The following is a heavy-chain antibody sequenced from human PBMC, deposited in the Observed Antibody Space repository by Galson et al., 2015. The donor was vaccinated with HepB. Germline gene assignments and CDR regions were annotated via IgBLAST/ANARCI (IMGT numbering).Heavy chain of an antibody. CDR2: MNPNSGNT. D-gene: IGHD3-3*01. V-gene: IGHV1-8*01. CDR1: GYTFTSYD. CDR3: ARGKYDFWSGYYTADYGMDV. J-gene: IGHJ6*02. Sequence: SVKVSCKASGYTFTSYDINWVRQATGQGLEWMGWMNPNSGNTGYAQKFQGRVTMTRNTSISTAYMELSSLRSEDTAVYYCARGKYDFWSGYYTADYGMDVWGQGTTVTVSS.